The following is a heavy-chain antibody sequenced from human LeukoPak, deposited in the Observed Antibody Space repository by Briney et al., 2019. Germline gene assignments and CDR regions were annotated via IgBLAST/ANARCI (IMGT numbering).Heavy chain of an antibody. J-gene: IGHJ4*02. CDR1: GFTFSTYA. V-gene: IGHV3-23*01. CDR2: ISGSGSST. Sequence: PGRSLRLSCAASGFTFSTYAMSWVRQAPGKGLEWLSAISGSGSSTYYAASVKGRFTISRDNSKSTLYLQMNSLRAEDTAIYYCAKPPRVDRAYSYGLGYFDNWGQGSPVTVSS. D-gene: IGHD5-18*01. CDR3: AKPPRVDRAYSYGLGYFDN.